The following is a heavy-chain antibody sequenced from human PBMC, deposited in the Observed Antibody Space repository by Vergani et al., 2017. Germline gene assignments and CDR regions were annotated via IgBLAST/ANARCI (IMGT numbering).Heavy chain of an antibody. V-gene: IGHV4-59*11. CDR2: IHYSENT. D-gene: IGHD6-19*01. Sequence: QVQLQESGPGLVKSSETLSLTCSVSFDSIRNLYCNWIRQPPGKGLEWLGSIHYSENTNYNPSLKTRVTISVDTSKNQFSLTLTAETDEDTAVYYCASDNHSGQRADRWGQGIMVTVTS. J-gene: IGHJ5*02. CDR1: FDSIRNLY. CDR3: ASDNHSGQRADR.